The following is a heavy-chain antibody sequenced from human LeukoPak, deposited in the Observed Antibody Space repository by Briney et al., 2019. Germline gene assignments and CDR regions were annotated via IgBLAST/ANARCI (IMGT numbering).Heavy chain of an antibody. J-gene: IGHJ4*02. CDR1: GFTFSNYA. D-gene: IGHD3-9*01. Sequence: PGASLRLSCAASGFTFSNYAMSWVRQAPGKGLEWVSAIVGSGGSTHYADSMKGRFTISRDNPKNTLYLQMNSLRAEDTAVYYCAKWGDYDILTGYYDSDYWGQGTLVTVSS. V-gene: IGHV3-23*01. CDR2: IVGSGGST. CDR3: AKWGDYDILTGYYDSDY.